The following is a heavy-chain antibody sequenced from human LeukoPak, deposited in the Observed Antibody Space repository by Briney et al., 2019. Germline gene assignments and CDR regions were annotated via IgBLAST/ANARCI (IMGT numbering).Heavy chain of an antibody. V-gene: IGHV3-23*01. D-gene: IGHD2-2*01. CDR2: ISGSGGST. Sequence: GGSLRLSCAASGFTFSSYAMSWVRQAPGKGLEWVSAISGSGGSTYCADSVKGRFTISRDNSKNTLYLQMNSLRAEDTAVYYCAKGPIVVVPGELDYWGQGTLVTVSS. CDR1: GFTFSSYA. J-gene: IGHJ4*02. CDR3: AKGPIVVVPGELDY.